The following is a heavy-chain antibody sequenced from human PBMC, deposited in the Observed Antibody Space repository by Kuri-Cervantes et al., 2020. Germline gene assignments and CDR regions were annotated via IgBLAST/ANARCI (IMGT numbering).Heavy chain of an antibody. CDR1: GGSFSGYY. CDR3: ARRTTTHTSGGFDI. V-gene: IGHV4-34*01. J-gene: IGHJ3*02. CDR2: INHSGST. Sequence: SETLSLTCGVYGGSFSGYYWSWIRQPPGKGLEWIGEINHSGSTNYNPSLKSRVSISVDTSKNQFSLQLNSVTPEDTAVYYCARRTTTHTSGGFDIWGQGTLVTVSS. D-gene: IGHD3-22*01.